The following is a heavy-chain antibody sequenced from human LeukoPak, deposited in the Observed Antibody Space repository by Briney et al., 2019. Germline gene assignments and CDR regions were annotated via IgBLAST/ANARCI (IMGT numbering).Heavy chain of an antibody. Sequence: ASVKVSCKASGYTFTSYDINWVRQATGQGLEWMGWINPNSGGTNYAQKFQGWVTMTRDTSISTAYMELSRLRSDDTAVYYCATGYDFWSGYQSNDAFDIWGQGTMLTVSS. CDR1: GYTFTSYD. V-gene: IGHV1-2*04. CDR3: ATGYDFWSGYQSNDAFDI. CDR2: INPNSGGT. D-gene: IGHD3-3*01. J-gene: IGHJ3*02.